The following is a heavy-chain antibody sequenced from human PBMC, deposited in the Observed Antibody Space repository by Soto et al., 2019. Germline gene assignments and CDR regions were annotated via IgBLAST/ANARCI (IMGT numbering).Heavy chain of an antibody. D-gene: IGHD2-2*01. Sequence: WGSLLLSCASSGFTFSDYYMIGIRQAPGKGLDWVSYMSISGSTINYADSVKGRVTISMDNAKNSLYLQMNRLRAEDTAVYYCARDSPSYCSSNSCSSLDYWGQGTLVTVSS. CDR3: ARDSPSYCSSNSCSSLDY. CDR2: MSISGSTI. CDR1: GFTFSDYY. V-gene: IGHV3-11*01. J-gene: IGHJ4*02.